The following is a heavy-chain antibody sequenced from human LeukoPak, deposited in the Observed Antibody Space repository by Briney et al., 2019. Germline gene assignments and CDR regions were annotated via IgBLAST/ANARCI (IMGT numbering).Heavy chain of an antibody. Sequence: TGGSLRLSCAASGFTFSDYYMSWIRQAPGKALEWVSYVSSGSSTIYYADSVKGRFTVSRDNGKRSLYLHMNSLRAEDTAVYYCAKDTWVVASSNYYGSGYYFDYWGQGTLVTVSS. CDR2: VSSGSSTI. J-gene: IGHJ4*02. V-gene: IGHV3-11*04. D-gene: IGHD3-10*01. CDR1: GFTFSDYY. CDR3: AKDTWVVASSNYYGSGYYFDY.